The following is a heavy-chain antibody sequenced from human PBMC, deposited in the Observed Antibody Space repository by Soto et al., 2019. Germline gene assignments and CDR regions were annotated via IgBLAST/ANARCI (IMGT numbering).Heavy chain of an antibody. Sequence: GXSXKVSFKASGYTXTSYYMNRVRQAPGQGLEWMGIINPSGGSTSYAQKFQGRVTMTRETSTSTVYMELSSMRSEDTAVYYCARLFRGLYMDVWGQGTTGTVSS. J-gene: IGHJ6*02. D-gene: IGHD3-10*01. CDR2: INPSGGST. CDR1: GYTXTSYY. CDR3: ARLFRGLYMDV. V-gene: IGHV1-46*01.